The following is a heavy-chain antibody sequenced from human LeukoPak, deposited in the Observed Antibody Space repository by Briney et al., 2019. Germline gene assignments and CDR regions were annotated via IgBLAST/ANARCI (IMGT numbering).Heavy chain of an antibody. CDR1: GYRFTSYW. CDR2: IYPGDSDT. Sequence: GESLKISCKGSGYRFTSYWMGWVRQMPGKGLEWMGIIYPGDSDTRYSPSFQGQVTISADKSISTAYLQWSSLKASDTAMYYCARTDYYGSGTYAFDIWGQGTMVTVSP. D-gene: IGHD3-10*01. CDR3: ARTDYYGSGTYAFDI. V-gene: IGHV5-51*01. J-gene: IGHJ3*02.